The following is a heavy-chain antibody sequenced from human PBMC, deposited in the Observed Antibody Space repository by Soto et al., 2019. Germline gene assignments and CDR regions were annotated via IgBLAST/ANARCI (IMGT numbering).Heavy chain of an antibody. Sequence: PGGSLRLSCAASEFTFSTYAMTWVRQAPGRGLQWVATISDSGDITYYADSVKGRFTISRDNSRNTLYLQMNNLRAEDTALYYCGRGSSGFDYWGQGTLVTVSS. D-gene: IGHD3-10*01. CDR1: EFTFSTYA. J-gene: IGHJ4*02. CDR2: ISDSGDIT. CDR3: GRGSSGFDY. V-gene: IGHV3-23*01.